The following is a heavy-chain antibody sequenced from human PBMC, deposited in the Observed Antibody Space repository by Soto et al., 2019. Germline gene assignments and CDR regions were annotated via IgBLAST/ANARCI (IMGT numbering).Heavy chain of an antibody. Sequence: SETLSLTCTVSGDSISSYYWNWIRQSPGKGLEWIGYISYRGSAKYNPSLKSRVTLSLDTSKNQFSLRLSSVAAADTAVYYRARTGGSYADYWGQGTRVTVSS. CDR1: GDSISSYY. J-gene: IGHJ4*02. CDR2: ISYRGSA. V-gene: IGHV4-59*01. D-gene: IGHD1-26*01. CDR3: ARTGGSYADY.